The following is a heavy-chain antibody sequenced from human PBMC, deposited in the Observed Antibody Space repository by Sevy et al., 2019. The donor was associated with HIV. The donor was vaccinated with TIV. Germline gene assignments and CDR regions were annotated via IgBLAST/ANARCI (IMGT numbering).Heavy chain of an antibody. V-gene: IGHV1-24*01. CDR2: FDPEDGKT. CDR1: GYTLTQLS. Sequence: VSVKVSCKVSGYTLTQLSMHWVRQAPGKGLEWMGTFDPEDGKTIYAQKFQGRVTMTEDKSTDTAYMQLTSLRSEDTAVFYCAVTKDYYDSSGYPFDYWGLGTLVTVSS. J-gene: IGHJ4*02. D-gene: IGHD3-22*01. CDR3: AVTKDYYDSSGYPFDY.